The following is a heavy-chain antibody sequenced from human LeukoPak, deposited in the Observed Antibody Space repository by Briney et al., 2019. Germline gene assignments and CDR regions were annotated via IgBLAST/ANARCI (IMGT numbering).Heavy chain of an antibody. J-gene: IGHJ4*02. CDR1: GGSISSGGYY. Sequence: PSETLSLTCTVSGGSISSGGYYWSWIRQHPGKVLEWIGYIYYSGSTYYNPSLKSRVTISVDTSKNQFSLKLSSVTAADTAVYYCALSRDGYNFEEGAFDYWGQGTLVTVSS. CDR2: IYYSGST. D-gene: IGHD5-12*01. CDR3: ALSRDGYNFEEGAFDY. V-gene: IGHV4-31*03.